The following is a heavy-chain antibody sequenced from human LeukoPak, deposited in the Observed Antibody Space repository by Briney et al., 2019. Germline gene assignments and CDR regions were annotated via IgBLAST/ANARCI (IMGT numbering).Heavy chain of an antibody. CDR3: ARRAGAYSHPYDY. J-gene: IGHJ4*02. Sequence: GGSLRLSCAASGFTFDDYAMHWVRQAPGKGLEWVSGISWNSGSIGCADSVKGRFTISRDNAKNSLYLQMNSLRAEDTAVYYCARRAGAYSHPYDYWGQGTLVTVSS. V-gene: IGHV3-9*01. CDR1: GFTFDDYA. CDR2: ISWNSGSI. D-gene: IGHD4/OR15-4a*01.